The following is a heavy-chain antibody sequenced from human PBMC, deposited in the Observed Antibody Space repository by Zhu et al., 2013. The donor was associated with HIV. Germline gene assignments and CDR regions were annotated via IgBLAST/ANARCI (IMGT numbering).Heavy chain of an antibody. J-gene: IGHJ1*01. CDR3: ARSTYYYDSSGYYTEYFQH. CDR2: IIPIFGTA. Sequence: QVQLVQSGAEVKKPGSSVKVSCKASGGTFSSYAISWVRQAPGQGLEWMGGIIPIFGTANYAQKFQGRVTITADKSTSTAYMELSSLRSEDTAVYYCARSTYYYDSSGYYTEYFQHWGQGTLVTVSS. D-gene: IGHD3-22*01. CDR1: GGTFSSYA. V-gene: IGHV1-69*06.